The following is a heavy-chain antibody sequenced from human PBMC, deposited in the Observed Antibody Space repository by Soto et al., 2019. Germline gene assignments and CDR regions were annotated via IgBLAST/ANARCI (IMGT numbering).Heavy chain of an antibody. CDR1: GFKFSDYS. CDR3: ARGTEVRFTIPLDS. J-gene: IGHJ4*02. V-gene: IGHV3-21*01. D-gene: IGHD3-3*01. Sequence: GGSMRLSCAASGFKFSDYSMNWVRQAPGMGLEWVSSVGSSATYLYADSVKGRFTISRDNAKNSLYLQMNSLRAEDTAVYYCARGTEVRFTIPLDSWGQGSLVTVSS. CDR2: VGSSATYL.